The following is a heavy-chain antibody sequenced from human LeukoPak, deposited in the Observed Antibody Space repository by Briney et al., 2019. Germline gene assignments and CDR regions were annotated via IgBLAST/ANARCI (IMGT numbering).Heavy chain of an antibody. CDR2: IIHRGST. Sequence: SETLSLTCAVYGGSFSGYYWSWIRQPPGKGLEWIGEIIHRGSTNYNPSLKSRLTISVDTSKNQFSLRLSSVTAADTAVYYCARGDTVAARPGRFDYWGQGTLVTVSS. CDR1: GGSFSGYY. V-gene: IGHV4-34*01. J-gene: IGHJ4*02. CDR3: ARGDTVAARPGRFDY. D-gene: IGHD6-6*01.